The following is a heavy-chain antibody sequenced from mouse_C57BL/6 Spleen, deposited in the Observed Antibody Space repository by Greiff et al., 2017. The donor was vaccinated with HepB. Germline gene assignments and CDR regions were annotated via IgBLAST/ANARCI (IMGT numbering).Heavy chain of an antibody. V-gene: IGHV1-69*01. Sequence: QVQLQQPGAELVMPGASVKLSCKASGYTFTSYWMHWVKQRPGQGLEWIGEIDPSDSYTNYNQKFKGKSTLTVDKSSSTAYMQRSSLTSEDSAVYYCARGELLLDYWGQGTTLTVSS. J-gene: IGHJ2*01. CDR2: IDPSDSYT. CDR3: ARGELLLDY. CDR1: GYTFTSYW. D-gene: IGHD2-12*01.